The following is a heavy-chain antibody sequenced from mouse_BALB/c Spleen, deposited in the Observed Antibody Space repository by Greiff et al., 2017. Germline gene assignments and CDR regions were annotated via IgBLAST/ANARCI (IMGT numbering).Heavy chain of an antibody. V-gene: IGHV1-54*01. Sequence: QVHVKQSGAELVRPGTSVKVSCKASGYAFTNYLIEWVKQRPGQGLEWIGVINPGSGGTNYNEKFKGKATLTADKSSSTAYMQLSSLTSDDSAVYFCARWGTTTALAYWGQGTLVTVSA. D-gene: IGHD1-2*01. J-gene: IGHJ3*01. CDR2: INPGSGGT. CDR3: ARWGTTTALAY. CDR1: GYAFTNYL.